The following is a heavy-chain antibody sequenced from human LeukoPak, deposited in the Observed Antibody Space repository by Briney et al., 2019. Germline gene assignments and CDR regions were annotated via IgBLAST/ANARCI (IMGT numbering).Heavy chain of an antibody. CDR3: AQDLPADPGWGWYRVRFIFHS. CDR1: GFSFSDYG. Sequence: GESLRLPCEGSGFSFSDYGMHWVREAPGKGLEWVAVISDDGSNQYFANSVEGRFAISRDNSKDTVYLHMNGVRPEDTAVYFCAQDLPADPGWGWYRVRFIFHSWGQGTLVTVSA. J-gene: IGHJ4*02. V-gene: IGHV3-30*18. CDR2: ISDDGSNQ. D-gene: IGHD6-19*01.